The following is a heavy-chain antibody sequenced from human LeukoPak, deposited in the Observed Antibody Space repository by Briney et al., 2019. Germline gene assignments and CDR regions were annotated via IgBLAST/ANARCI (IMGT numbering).Heavy chain of an antibody. Sequence: ASVTVSCKASGYTFTSYYMHWVRQAPGQGLEWMGLINPSGGSTSYAQKFQGRVTMTRDTSTSTVYMELSSLRSGDTAVYYCARPDVHTAMVGYWGQGTLVTVSA. D-gene: IGHD5-18*01. V-gene: IGHV1-46*01. CDR3: ARPDVHTAMVGY. J-gene: IGHJ4*02. CDR2: INPSGGST. CDR1: GYTFTSYY.